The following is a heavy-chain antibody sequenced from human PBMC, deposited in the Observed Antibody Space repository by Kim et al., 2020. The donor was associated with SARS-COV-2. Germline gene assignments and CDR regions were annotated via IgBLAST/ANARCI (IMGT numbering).Heavy chain of an antibody. V-gene: IGHV1-2*02. J-gene: IGHJ6*02. CDR3: ARDPIAAAGRGGMDV. D-gene: IGHD6-13*01. Sequence: QKFQGRVTMTRDTSISTAYMELSRLRSDDTAVYYCARDPIAAAGRGGMDVWGQGTTVTVSS.